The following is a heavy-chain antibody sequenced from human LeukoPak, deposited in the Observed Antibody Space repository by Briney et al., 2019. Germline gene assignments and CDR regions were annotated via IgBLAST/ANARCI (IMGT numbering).Heavy chain of an antibody. CDR1: GFSLTTSGVA. CDR3: AHGGREMATMDLFDY. D-gene: IGHD5-24*01. V-gene: IGHV2-5*02. Sequence: SGPTLVHPPQTLTLTCTFSGFSLTTSGVAVGWIRQPPGKALEWLALIYWDDDKRYSPSLKSRLTITKDTSKNQVVLTMTNMDPVDTAAYYCAHGGREMATMDLFDYWGQGTLVTVSS. CDR2: IYWDDDK. J-gene: IGHJ4*02.